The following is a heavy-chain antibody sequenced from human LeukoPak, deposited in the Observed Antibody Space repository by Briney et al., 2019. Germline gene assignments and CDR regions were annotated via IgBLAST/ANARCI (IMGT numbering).Heavy chain of an antibody. J-gene: IGHJ6*03. CDR1: GFTFSNYW. D-gene: IGHD1-14*01. Sequence: PGGSLRLSCAATGFTFSNYWVSWVRQAPGKGLKWVANMDQDGSEIYYVDSVRGRFTISRDNAKKSLYLQMNSLRAEDTAVYYCAREAGFGDYYYYYMDVWGKGTTVTVSS. CDR2: MDQDGSEI. CDR3: AREAGFGDYYYYYMDV. V-gene: IGHV3-7*01.